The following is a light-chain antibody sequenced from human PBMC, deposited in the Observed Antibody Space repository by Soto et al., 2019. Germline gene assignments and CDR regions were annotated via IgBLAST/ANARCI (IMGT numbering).Light chain of an antibody. CDR2: DXS. J-gene: IGKJ4*01. CDR1: QDIGGY. CDR3: QQLRSDPST. Sequence: IHMTLSPSTLLASLGDRVTIPXRASQDIGGYFAWYQQQPVXAPKXXXCDXSTFSSGFPSRFSGSGSGTDFTLTISGLQPDDCVAYYCQQLRSDPSTFGGGTKVDIK. V-gene: IGKV1-9*01.